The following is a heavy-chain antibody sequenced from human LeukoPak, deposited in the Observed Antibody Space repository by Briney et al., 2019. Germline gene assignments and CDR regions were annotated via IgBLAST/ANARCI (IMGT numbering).Heavy chain of an antibody. CDR2: ISSSSSYI. D-gene: IGHD3-3*01. V-gene: IGHV3-21*01. J-gene: IGHJ3*02. Sequence: GGSLRLSCAASGVTFSSYSMNWVRQAPGKGLEWVSSISSSSSYIYYADSVKGRFTISRDNAKNSLYLQMNRLRAEDTAVYYCAREPDYDFWSGYPRQYAFDIWGQGTMVTVSS. CDR3: AREPDYDFWSGYPRQYAFDI. CDR1: GVTFSSYS.